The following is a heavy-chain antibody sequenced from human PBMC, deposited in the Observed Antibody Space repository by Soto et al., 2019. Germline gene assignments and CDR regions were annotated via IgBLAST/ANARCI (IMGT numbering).Heavy chain of an antibody. V-gene: IGHV3-23*01. CDR2: ISGSDNTT. J-gene: IGHJ6*02. CDR1: VFTFSSYA. CDR3: APMGV. Sequence: PGGSLRLSCAASVFTFSSYAMSWVRQAPGKGLEWVSAISGSDNTTYYADSVKGRFTISRDNSKNTLYLQMNSLRADDTALYYCAPMGVWGQGTTVTVSS.